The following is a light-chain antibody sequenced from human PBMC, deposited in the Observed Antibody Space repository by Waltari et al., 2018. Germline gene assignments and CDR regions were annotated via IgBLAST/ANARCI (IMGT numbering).Light chain of an antibody. CDR3: QQYYITPLS. V-gene: IGKV4-1*01. J-gene: IGKJ4*01. CDR2: WAS. Sequence: DIVMTQSPDSLAGSLGERVTINGKSSQSVLYSSDNRNYLAWYQQKPGQPPNLLIYWASTRESGVPDRFSGSGSGTDFTLTISSLQAEDVAVYYCQQYYITPLSFGGGTKVEIK. CDR1: QSVLYSSDNRNY.